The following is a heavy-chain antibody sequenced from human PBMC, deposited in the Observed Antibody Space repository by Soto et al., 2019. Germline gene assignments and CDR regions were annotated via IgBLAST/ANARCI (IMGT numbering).Heavy chain of an antibody. CDR3: AKVEDIVVVGATYYFDY. Sequence: GGSLRLSCAASGFTFSSYAMSWVRQAPGKGLEWVSAISGSGGSTYYADSVKGRFTISRDNSKNTLYLQMNSLRAEDTAVYYCAKVEDIVVVGATYYFDYWGQGTLVTVSS. V-gene: IGHV3-23*01. CDR1: GFTFSSYA. CDR2: ISGSGGST. D-gene: IGHD2-2*01. J-gene: IGHJ4*02.